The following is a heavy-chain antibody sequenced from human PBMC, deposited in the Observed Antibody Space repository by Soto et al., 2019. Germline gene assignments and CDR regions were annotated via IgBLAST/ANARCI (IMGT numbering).Heavy chain of an antibody. CDR3: ARVPLRSPYSRSAGFVY. Sequence: ASVKVSCKASGYTFTSYGISWVRQAPGQGLEWMGWISAYNGNTNYAQKLQGRVTMTTDTSTSTAYMELRSLRSDDTAVYYCARVPLRSPYSRSAGFVYWGQGTLVTVSS. CDR1: GYTFTSYG. D-gene: IGHD5-12*01. V-gene: IGHV1-18*01. CDR2: ISAYNGNT. J-gene: IGHJ4*02.